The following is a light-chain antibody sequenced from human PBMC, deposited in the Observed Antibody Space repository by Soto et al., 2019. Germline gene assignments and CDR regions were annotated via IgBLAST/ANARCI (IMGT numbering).Light chain of an antibody. CDR3: QQYGGSPPIT. J-gene: IGKJ5*01. CDR1: QSVSNNY. Sequence: EIVLTQSPCTLSLSPGERATLSCRASQSVSNNYLAWYQQKPGQAPRLLIYGASSRATGIPDRFTGSGSGTDFTLTIASLEPADYAVYYCQQYGGSPPITFGQGTRLDIK. V-gene: IGKV3-20*01. CDR2: GAS.